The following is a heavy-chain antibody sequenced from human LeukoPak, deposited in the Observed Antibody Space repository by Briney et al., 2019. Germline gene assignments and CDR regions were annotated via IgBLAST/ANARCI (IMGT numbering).Heavy chain of an antibody. V-gene: IGHV4-34*01. CDR3: ARDGDWSNSDY. CDR2: INHSGST. CDR1: GGSFSGYY. Sequence: SSETLSLTCAVYGGSFSGYYWSWIRQPPGKGLEWIGEINHSGSTNYNPSLKSRVTISVDTSKNQFSLKLSSVTAADTAVYYCARDGDWSNSDYWGQGTLVTVSS. J-gene: IGHJ4*02. D-gene: IGHD3/OR15-3a*01.